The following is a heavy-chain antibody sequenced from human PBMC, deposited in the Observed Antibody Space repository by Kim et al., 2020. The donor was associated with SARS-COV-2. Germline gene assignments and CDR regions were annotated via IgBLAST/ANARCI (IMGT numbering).Heavy chain of an antibody. V-gene: IGHV1-3*01. CDR2: GNT. Sequence: GNTKYSQKFQGRVTITRDTSASTAYMELSSLRSEDTAVYYCARFSSNFDYWGQGTLVTVSS. D-gene: IGHD6-19*01. CDR3: ARFSSNFDY. J-gene: IGHJ4*02.